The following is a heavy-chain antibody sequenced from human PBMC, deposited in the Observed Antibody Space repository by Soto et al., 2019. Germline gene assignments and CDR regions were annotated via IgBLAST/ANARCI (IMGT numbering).Heavy chain of an antibody. CDR3: SRGRSPYYGYFDP. CDR2: ISPDGTTT. J-gene: IGHJ5*02. CDR1: GFTFSDYY. V-gene: IGHV3-74*01. D-gene: IGHD3-3*01. Sequence: LRLSCAASGFTFSDYYMSWIRQVPGKGLVWVSRISPDGTTTYYADSVKGRFTISRDNAKNTLYLQMNGLRADDTAVYYCSRGRSPYYGYFDPWGPGTLVTVSS.